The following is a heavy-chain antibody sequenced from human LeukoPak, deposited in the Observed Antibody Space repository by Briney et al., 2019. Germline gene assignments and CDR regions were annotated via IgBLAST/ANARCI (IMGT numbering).Heavy chain of an antibody. CDR1: GFTFSSYE. D-gene: IGHD6-6*01. Sequence: GGSLRLSCAASGFTFSSYEMNWVRQAPGKGLEWVSYISSSGSTIYYADSVKGRFTISRDNAKNSLYLQMNSLRAEDTAVYYCAREYSSLSLDYWGQGTLVTVSS. V-gene: IGHV3-48*03. J-gene: IGHJ4*02. CDR3: AREYSSLSLDY. CDR2: ISSSGSTI.